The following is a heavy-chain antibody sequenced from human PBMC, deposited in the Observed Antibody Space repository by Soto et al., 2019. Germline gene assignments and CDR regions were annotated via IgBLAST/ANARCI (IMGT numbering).Heavy chain of an antibody. CDR2: ISGYNGYT. CDR1: GYTLTTYG. J-gene: IGHJ6*02. V-gene: IGHV1-18*01. D-gene: IGHD7-27*01. Sequence: ASVKVSCKASGYTLTTYGISWVRQAPGQGLEWMGWISGYNGYTNYAQKLQGRVTMTTDTSTSTAYMELRSLRSDDTAVYYCARDVDNSGYYYYGMDVWGQGTTVTVSS. CDR3: ARDVDNSGYYYYGMDV.